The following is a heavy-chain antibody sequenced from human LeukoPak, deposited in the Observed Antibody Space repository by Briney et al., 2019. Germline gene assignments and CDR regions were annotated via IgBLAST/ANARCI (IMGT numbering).Heavy chain of an antibody. Sequence: GGSLGLSCAASGFTVSSNYMTWVRQAPGKGLEWVSVIYSDGSTFYADSVKGRFTISRDIFKNTLYLQMNSLRAEDTAVYYCARDHRIGGSWGQGTLVTVSS. D-gene: IGHD3-16*01. CDR3: ARDHRIGGS. J-gene: IGHJ4*02. CDR2: IYSDGST. V-gene: IGHV3-53*01. CDR1: GFTVSSNY.